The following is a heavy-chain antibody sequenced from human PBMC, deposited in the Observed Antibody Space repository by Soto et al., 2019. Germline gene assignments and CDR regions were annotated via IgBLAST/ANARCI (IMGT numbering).Heavy chain of an antibody. D-gene: IGHD4-17*01. CDR2: ISSSSSYT. CDR1: GFTFSDYY. CDR3: ARDVDYGWCMDV. V-gene: IGHV3-11*06. J-gene: IGHJ6*02. Sequence: GGSLRLSCAASGFTFSDYYMSWIRQAPGKGLEWVSYISSSSSYTNYADSVKGRFTISRDNAKNSLYLQMNSLRAEDTAVYYCARDVDYGWCMDVWGQGTTVTVSS.